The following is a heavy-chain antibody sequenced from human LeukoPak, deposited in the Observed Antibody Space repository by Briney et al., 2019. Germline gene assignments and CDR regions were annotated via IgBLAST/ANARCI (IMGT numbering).Heavy chain of an antibody. D-gene: IGHD6-19*01. CDR1: GYTFTSYG. CDR3: ARDPYSSGWSHYFDY. V-gene: IGHV1-18*04. J-gene: IGHJ4*02. CDR2: ISAYNGNT. Sequence: ASVKVSCKASGYTFTSYGISWVRQAPGQGLEWMGWISAYNGNTNYAQKLQGRVTMTTDTSTSTAYMELGSLRSDDTAVYYCARDPYSSGWSHYFDYWGQGTLVTVSS.